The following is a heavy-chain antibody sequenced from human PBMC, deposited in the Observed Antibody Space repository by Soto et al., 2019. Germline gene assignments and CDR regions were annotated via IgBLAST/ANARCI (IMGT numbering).Heavy chain of an antibody. CDR3: ARANEYGDYGWYFDL. Sequence: EVQLVESGGGLVQPGGSLRLSCAASGFTFSSYWMSWVRQAPGKGLEWVANIKQDGSEKYYVDSVKGRFTISRDNAKNSLYLQMNSLRAEDTAVYYCARANEYGDYGWYFDLWGRGTLVTVSS. CDR2: IKQDGSEK. CDR1: GFTFSSYW. D-gene: IGHD4-17*01. J-gene: IGHJ2*01. V-gene: IGHV3-7*01.